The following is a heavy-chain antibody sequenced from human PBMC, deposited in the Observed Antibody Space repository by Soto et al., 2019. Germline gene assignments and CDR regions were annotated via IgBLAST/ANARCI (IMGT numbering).Heavy chain of an antibody. J-gene: IGHJ4*02. CDR3: GRDSPVGDKLEIAY. CDR1: GYTFTSYG. Sequence: QVQLVQSGAEVKKPGASVKVSCKASGYTFTSYGIRGARQAPGQGLEWMGWISAYNGHTHSSQKLQGIVTMTTDTSTSTDYMELRSLSSDATAVEYCGRDSPVGDKLEIAYGGRGTLVTVFS. CDR2: ISAYNGHT. D-gene: IGHD1-26*01. V-gene: IGHV1-18*01.